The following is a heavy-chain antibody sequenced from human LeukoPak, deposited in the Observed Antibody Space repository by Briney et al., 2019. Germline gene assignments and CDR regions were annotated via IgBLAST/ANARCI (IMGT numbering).Heavy chain of an antibody. Sequence: GGSLRLSCAASGFTFSSYAMHWVRQAPGKGLEGGAVISYDGSNKYYADSVKGRFTISRDNSKNTLYLQMNSLRAEDTAVYYCARGEITLNYYDSSGYHDYWGQGTLVTVSS. J-gene: IGHJ4*02. D-gene: IGHD3-22*01. CDR1: GFTFSSYA. V-gene: IGHV3-30*01. CDR2: ISYDGSNK. CDR3: ARGEITLNYYDSSGYHDY.